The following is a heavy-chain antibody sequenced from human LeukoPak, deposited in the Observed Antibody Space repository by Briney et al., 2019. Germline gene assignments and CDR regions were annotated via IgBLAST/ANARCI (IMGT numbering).Heavy chain of an antibody. J-gene: IGHJ4*02. D-gene: IGHD6-19*01. CDR2: IYYSGRT. CDR1: GGSISSSSYY. V-gene: IGHV4-39*01. Sequence: SETLSLTCTVSGGSISSSSYYWGWLRPPPGKGLEWIGSIYYSGRTYYNPSLKSRVTISVDTSKNQFSLKLSSVTAADTAVYYCARLEVAGINYYWGQGTLVTVSS. CDR3: ARLEVAGINYY.